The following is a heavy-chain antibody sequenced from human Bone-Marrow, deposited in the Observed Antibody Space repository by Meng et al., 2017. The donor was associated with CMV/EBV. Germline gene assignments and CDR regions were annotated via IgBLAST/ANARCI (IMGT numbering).Heavy chain of an antibody. Sequence: SVKVSCKASGGTFSSYAISWVRQAPGQGLEWMGGIIPIFGTANYAQKFQGRVTITTDESTSTAYMELSSLRSEDTAVYYCAKDRQDTGVVVITDDAFDIWGQGTMVTVSS. CDR3: AKDRQDTGVVVITDDAFDI. D-gene: IGHD3-22*01. V-gene: IGHV1-69*05. CDR2: IIPIFGTA. CDR1: GGTFSSYA. J-gene: IGHJ3*02.